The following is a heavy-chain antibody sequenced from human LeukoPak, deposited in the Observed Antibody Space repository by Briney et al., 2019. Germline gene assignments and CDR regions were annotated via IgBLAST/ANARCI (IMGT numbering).Heavy chain of an antibody. CDR3: ARAIAARRRVGWDYFDY. V-gene: IGHV4-39*07. J-gene: IGHJ4*02. D-gene: IGHD6-6*01. Sequence: SETLSLTCAVSGGSIRSGGYYWGWIRQPPGKGLEWIATIYYSGSTYSNPSLKSRITISVDTSKNRFSLKLSSVTAADTAVYFCARAIAARRRVGWDYFDYWGQGTLVTVSS. CDR1: GGSIRSGGYY. CDR2: IYYSGST.